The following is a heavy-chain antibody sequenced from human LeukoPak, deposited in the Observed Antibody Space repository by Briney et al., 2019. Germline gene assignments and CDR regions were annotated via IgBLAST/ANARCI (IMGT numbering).Heavy chain of an antibody. CDR2: IYYSGST. Sequence: PSETLSLTXTVSGGSISGYYWSWIRQPPGKGLEYIGYIYYSGSTNYNPSLKSRVTISVDTSKNQFSLKLSSVTAADTAVYCCARDGGADMGYSSGSFGAFDIWGQGTVVTVSS. CDR3: ARDGGADMGYSSGSFGAFDI. V-gene: IGHV4-59*01. D-gene: IGHD5-18*01. J-gene: IGHJ3*02. CDR1: GGSISGYY.